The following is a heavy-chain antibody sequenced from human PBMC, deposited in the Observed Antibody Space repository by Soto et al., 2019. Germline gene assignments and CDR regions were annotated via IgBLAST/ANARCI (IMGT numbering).Heavy chain of an antibody. J-gene: IGHJ5*02. CDR1: GFIFSSYA. CDR2: INHDGSKS. D-gene: IGHD5-12*01. V-gene: IGHV3-74*03. Sequence: GGSLRLSCAASGFIFSSYAMNWVRQAPGKGPVWVSRINHDGSKSEYADSVKGRFTISRDNSKNTLYLQMNNVRREDTALYYCVREPWGFSGTWYDLWGQGTLVTVSS. CDR3: VREPWGFSGTWYDL.